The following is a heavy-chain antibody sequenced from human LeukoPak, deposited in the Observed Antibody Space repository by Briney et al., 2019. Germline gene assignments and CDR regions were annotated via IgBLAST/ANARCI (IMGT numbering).Heavy chain of an antibody. CDR1: GFTFSSYA. CDR2: ISASDDST. Sequence: GGSLRLSCAASGFTFSSYAMIWVRQAPGKGLEWVSTISASDDSTNYADSVKGRFTISRDNSENTLFLQMNSLRAEDTAVYYCARNNGMDVWGQGTTVIVSS. V-gene: IGHV3-23*01. J-gene: IGHJ6*02. CDR3: ARNNGMDV.